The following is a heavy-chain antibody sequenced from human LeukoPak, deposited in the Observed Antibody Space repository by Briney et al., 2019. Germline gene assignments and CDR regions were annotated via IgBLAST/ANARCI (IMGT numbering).Heavy chain of an antibody. CDR3: ARVEQFYYYYMDV. V-gene: IGHV3-7*01. Sequence: GGSLRLSCAASGFTFSSYWMSWVRQAPGKGLEWVANIKQDGSEKYYVDSVKGRFTISRDNAKNSLYLQMNSLRAEGTAVYYCARVEQFYYYYMDVWGKGTTVTVSS. D-gene: IGHD6-19*01. CDR2: IKQDGSEK. CDR1: GFTFSSYW. J-gene: IGHJ6*03.